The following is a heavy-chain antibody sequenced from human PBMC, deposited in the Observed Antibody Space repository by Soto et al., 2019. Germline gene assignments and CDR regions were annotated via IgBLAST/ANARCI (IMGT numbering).Heavy chain of an antibody. Sequence: QVQLVESGGGVVQPGRSLRLSCAASGFTFRSYGMHWVRQAPGKGLQWVAVISYAGGYLYKEDSVKGRFTISRDNTKNTVYLQMNSLRDEDTAVYYRAADSVLHYCVRVWHGMDVGGQGTTFTVSS. CDR3: AADSVLHYCVRVWHGMDV. CDR2: ISYAGGYL. D-gene: IGHD1-26*01. J-gene: IGHJ6*02. V-gene: IGHV3-30*03. CDR1: GFTFRSYG.